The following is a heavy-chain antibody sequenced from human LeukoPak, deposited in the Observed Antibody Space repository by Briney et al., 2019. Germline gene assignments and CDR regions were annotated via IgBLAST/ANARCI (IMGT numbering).Heavy chain of an antibody. CDR2: IGSDDST. Sequence: GSLRLSCAASGFSVSSTYMTWVRQAPGKGLEWVSGIGSDDSTHYAESVKGRFTISRDNSKNTLYLQMNSLETEDTAIYYCAKDLHFWSGIDYWGQGTLVTVSS. CDR1: GFSVSSTY. D-gene: IGHD3-3*02. J-gene: IGHJ4*02. CDR3: AKDLHFWSGIDY. V-gene: IGHV3-53*01.